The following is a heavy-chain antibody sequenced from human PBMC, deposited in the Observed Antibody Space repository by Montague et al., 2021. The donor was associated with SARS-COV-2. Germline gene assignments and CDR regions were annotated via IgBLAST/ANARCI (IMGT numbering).Heavy chain of an antibody. V-gene: IGHV4-38-2*02. CDR3: AKVAGSHDTFDT. D-gene: IGHD6-19*01. CDR2: IDNSGST. J-gene: IGHJ3*02. CDR1: GYSISTGYY. Sequence: SETLSLTCTVSGYSISTGYYWGWIRQPPGKGLEWIGTIDNSGSTYFNPSLKSRVTISVDTSKNQFSLNLSSVTAADTAVYYCAKVAGSHDTFDTWGRGTMVTGSS.